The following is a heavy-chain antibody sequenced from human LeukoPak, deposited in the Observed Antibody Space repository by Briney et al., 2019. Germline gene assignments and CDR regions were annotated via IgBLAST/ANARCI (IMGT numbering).Heavy chain of an antibody. CDR1: GYTFTDYY. CDR2: VDPEDGET. Sequence: ASVKVSCKASGYTFTDYYMHWVQQAPGKGLEWMGRVDPEDGETIYAEKFQGRVTITADTSTDTAYMELSSLRSEDTTVYYCARWSYYGFQHWGQGTLVTVSS. V-gene: IGHV1-69-2*01. J-gene: IGHJ1*01. CDR3: ARWSYYGFQH. D-gene: IGHD1-26*01.